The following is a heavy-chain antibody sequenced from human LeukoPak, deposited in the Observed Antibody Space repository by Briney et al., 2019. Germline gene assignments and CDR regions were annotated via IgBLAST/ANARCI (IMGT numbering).Heavy chain of an antibody. CDR1: GGSFSGYY. CDR2: INHSGST. CDR3: GGIAARSDAFDI. D-gene: IGHD6-6*01. Sequence: SSETLSLTCAVYGGSFSGYYWSWIRQPPGKGLEWIGEINHSGSTNYNPSLKSRVTISVDTSKNQFSLKLSSVTAADTAVCYCGGIAARSDAFDIWGQGTMVTVSS. J-gene: IGHJ3*02. V-gene: IGHV4-34*01.